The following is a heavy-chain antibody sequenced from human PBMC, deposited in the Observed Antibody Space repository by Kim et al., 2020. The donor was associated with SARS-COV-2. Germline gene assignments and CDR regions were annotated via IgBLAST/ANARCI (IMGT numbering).Heavy chain of an antibody. CDR2: ISGSGGST. V-gene: IGHV3-23*01. J-gene: IGHJ6*02. Sequence: GGSLRLSCAASGFTFSSYAMSWVRQAPGKGLEWVSAISGSGGSTYYADSVKGRFTISRDNSKNTLYLQMNSLRAEDTAVYYCAKFSPNWNYALRYYGMDVWGPGTTVTVSS. CDR3: AKFSPNWNYALRYYGMDV. D-gene: IGHD1-7*01. CDR1: GFTFSSYA.